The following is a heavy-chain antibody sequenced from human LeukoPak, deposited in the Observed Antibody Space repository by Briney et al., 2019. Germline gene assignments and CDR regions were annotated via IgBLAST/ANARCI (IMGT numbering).Heavy chain of an antibody. V-gene: IGHV3-48*01. D-gene: IGHD2-15*01. CDR2: ISSSSSTI. Sequence: GGSLRLSCAASGFTFSSYSMNWVRQAPGKGLEWVSYISSSSSTIYYADSVKGRFTISRDNSKNTLYLQMNSLRAEDTAVYYCAKLRRLGYCSGGSCYSVRKSYYFDYWGQGTLVTVSS. CDR1: GFTFSSYS. CDR3: AKLRRLGYCSGGSCYSVRKSYYFDY. J-gene: IGHJ4*02.